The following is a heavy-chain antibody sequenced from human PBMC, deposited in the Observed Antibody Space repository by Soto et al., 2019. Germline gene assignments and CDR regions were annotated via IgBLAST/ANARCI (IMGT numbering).Heavy chain of an antibody. CDR3: ASATSIAVAGKET. CDR2: ISFYNGHT. Sequence: QVQLAQSGGEVKKPGASVKVSCKASGDTVTKYGISWVRQAPGQGLEWLGWISFYNGHTNYALKFQDRITFTTDTSTSTASMELRSLTSDDTAVYYCASATSIAVAGKETWGQGTLVTVSS. J-gene: IGHJ4*02. V-gene: IGHV1-18*01. D-gene: IGHD6-19*01. CDR1: GDTVTKYG.